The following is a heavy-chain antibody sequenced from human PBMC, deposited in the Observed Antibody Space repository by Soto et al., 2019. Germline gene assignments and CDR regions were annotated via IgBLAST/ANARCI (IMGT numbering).Heavy chain of an antibody. CDR2: INHSGST. J-gene: IGHJ3*02. Sequence: SETLSLTCAVYGGSFSGYYWSWIRQPPGKGLEWIAEINHSGSTNYNPSVKSRVTISVDTSKNQFSLKLSSVTAADTAVYYCARHSPASSGWDVDAFDIWGQGTMVTVSS. CDR3: ARHSPASSGWDVDAFDI. V-gene: IGHV4-34*01. D-gene: IGHD6-19*01. CDR1: GGSFSGYY.